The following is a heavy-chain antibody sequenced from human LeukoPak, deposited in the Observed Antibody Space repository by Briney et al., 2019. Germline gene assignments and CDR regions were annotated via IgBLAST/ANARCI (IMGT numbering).Heavy chain of an antibody. CDR3: ARGYAYCGGDPGPCYYYYMDV. CDR1: GYTLTELS. J-gene: IGHJ6*03. Sequence: GASVKVSCKVSGYTLTELSMHWVRQAPGKGLEWMGGFDPEDGKTIYAQKFQGRVTMTEDTSTDTAYMELGSLRSEDTAVYYCARGYAYCGGDPGPCYYYYMDVWGKGTTVTISS. D-gene: IGHD2-21*02. CDR2: FDPEDGKT. V-gene: IGHV1-24*01.